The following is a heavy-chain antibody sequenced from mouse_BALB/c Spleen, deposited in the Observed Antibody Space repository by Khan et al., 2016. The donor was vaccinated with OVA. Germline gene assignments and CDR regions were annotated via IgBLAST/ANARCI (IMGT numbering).Heavy chain of an antibody. CDR2: IWSGGST. Sequence: QVQLKQSGPGLVQPSQSLSITCTVSGFSLTTYGVHWVRQSPGKGLEWLGVIWSGGSTDYNAPFISRLSISKDSSKSQVFFKMNSLQVNDTAIDYCAINYDYDEGLAYWGQGTLVTVSA. CDR1: GFSLTTYG. J-gene: IGHJ3*01. V-gene: IGHV2-2*02. CDR3: AINYDYDEGLAY. D-gene: IGHD2-4*01.